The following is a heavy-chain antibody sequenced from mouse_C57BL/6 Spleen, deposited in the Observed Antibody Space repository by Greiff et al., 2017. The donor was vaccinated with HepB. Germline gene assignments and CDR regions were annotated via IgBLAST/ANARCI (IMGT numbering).Heavy chain of an antibody. D-gene: IGHD2-3*01. Sequence: QVQLKQPGAELVKPGASVKLSCKASGYTFTSYWMHWVKQRPGRGLEWIGRIDPNSGGTKYNEKFKSKATLTVDKPSSTAYMQLSSLTSEDSAVYYCAVYGYYGGALDYYAMDYWGQGTSVTVSS. CDR1: GYTFTSYW. CDR2: IDPNSGGT. V-gene: IGHV1-72*01. J-gene: IGHJ4*01. CDR3: AVYGYYGGALDYYAMDY.